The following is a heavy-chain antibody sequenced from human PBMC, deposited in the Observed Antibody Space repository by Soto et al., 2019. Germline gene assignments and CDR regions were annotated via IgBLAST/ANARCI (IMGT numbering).Heavy chain of an antibody. CDR3: ASGGRYYYDSSGYYPNYYFDY. CDR2: IIPIFGTA. CDR1: GGTFSSYA. Sequence: SVKVSCKASGGTFSSYAISWVRQAPGQGLEWMGGIIPIFGTANYAQKFQGRVTITADESTSTAYMELSSLRSEDTAVYYCASGGRYYYDSSGYYPNYYFDYWGQGTLVTVSS. J-gene: IGHJ4*02. D-gene: IGHD3-22*01. V-gene: IGHV1-69*13.